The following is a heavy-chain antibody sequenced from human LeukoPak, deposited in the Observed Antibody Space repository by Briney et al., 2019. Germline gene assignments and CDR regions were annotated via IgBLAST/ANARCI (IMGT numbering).Heavy chain of an antibody. CDR2: ISAYNGNT. D-gene: IGHD6-6*01. Sequence: ASVKVSCKASGGTFSSYAISWVRQAPGQGLEWMGWISAYNGNTNYAQKLQGRVTMTTDTSTSTAYMELRSLRSDDTAVYYCARTDSSSSLGYWGQGTLVTVSS. J-gene: IGHJ4*02. V-gene: IGHV1-18*01. CDR3: ARTDSSSSLGY. CDR1: GGTFSSYA.